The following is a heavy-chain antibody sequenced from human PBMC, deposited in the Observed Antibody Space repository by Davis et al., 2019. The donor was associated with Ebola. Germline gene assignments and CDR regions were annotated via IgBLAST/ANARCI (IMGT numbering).Heavy chain of an antibody. CDR3: ARPAVGATDAIDY. J-gene: IGHJ4*02. D-gene: IGHD1-26*01. CDR1: GGSIISSSYY. Sequence: SETLSLTCTVSGGSIISSSYYWAWIRQPPGKGLEWIGSIYYSGSTYYNPSLKSRVTMSVDTSKNQFSLKLRSVTAADTAVYYCARPAVGATDAIDYWGQGTLVTVSS. CDR2: IYYSGST. V-gene: IGHV4-39*01.